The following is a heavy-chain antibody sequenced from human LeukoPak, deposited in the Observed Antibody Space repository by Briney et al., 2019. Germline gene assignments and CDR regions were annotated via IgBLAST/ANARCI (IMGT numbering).Heavy chain of an antibody. CDR1: GFTFSSYA. D-gene: IGHD2-8*02. CDR3: AKDGMGSLVPFDY. Sequence: PGGSLRLSCAASGFTFSSYAMSWVRQAPGKGLEWVSAISGSGGSTYCADSVKGRFTISRDNSKNTLYLQMNSLRAEDTAVYYCAKDGMGSLVPFDYWGQGTLVTVSS. J-gene: IGHJ4*02. V-gene: IGHV3-23*01. CDR2: ISGSGGST.